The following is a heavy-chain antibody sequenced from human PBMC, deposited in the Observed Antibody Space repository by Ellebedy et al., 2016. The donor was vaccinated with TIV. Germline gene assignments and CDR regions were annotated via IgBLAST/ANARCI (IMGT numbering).Heavy chain of an antibody. CDR2: IKQDGSEK. D-gene: IGHD3-9*01. V-gene: IGHV3-7*01. Sequence: GGSLRLSCAASGFTFSSYWMSWVRQAPGKGLEWVANIKQDGSEKYYVDSVKGRFTISRDNAKNSLYLQMNSLRAEDTAVYYCARVYYDILTGYRKNFDYWGQGTLVTVSS. CDR3: ARVYYDILTGYRKNFDY. CDR1: GFTFSSYW. J-gene: IGHJ4*02.